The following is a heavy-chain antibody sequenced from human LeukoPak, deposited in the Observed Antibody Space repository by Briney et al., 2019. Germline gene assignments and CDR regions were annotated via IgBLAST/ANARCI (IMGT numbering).Heavy chain of an antibody. V-gene: IGHV4-31*03. CDR1: GGSISSGGYY. CDR3: ARRGDYDSSDRWFDP. D-gene: IGHD3-22*01. J-gene: IGHJ5*02. Sequence: SETLSLTCTVSGGSISSGGYYWSWIRQHPGKGLEWIGYIYYSGSTYYNPSLKSRVTISVDTSKNQFSLKLSSVTAADTAVYYCARRGDYDSSDRWFDPWGQGTLVTVSS. CDR2: IYYSGST.